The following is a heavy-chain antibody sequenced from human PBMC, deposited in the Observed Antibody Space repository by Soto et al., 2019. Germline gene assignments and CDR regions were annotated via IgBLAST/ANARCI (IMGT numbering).Heavy chain of an antibody. CDR2: INPSGGST. D-gene: IGHD6-13*01. CDR1: GYTFTSYY. Sequence: VASVKVSCKASGYTFTSYYMHWVRQAPGQGLEWMGIINPSGGSTSYAQKFQGRVTMTRDTSTSTVYMELSSLRSEDTAVYYCASDAGTAPYYYGMDVWGQGTTVTVSS. V-gene: IGHV1-46*01. J-gene: IGHJ6*02. CDR3: ASDAGTAPYYYGMDV.